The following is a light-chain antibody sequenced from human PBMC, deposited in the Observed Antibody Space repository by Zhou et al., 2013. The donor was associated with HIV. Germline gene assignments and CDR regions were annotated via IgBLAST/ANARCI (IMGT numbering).Light chain of an antibody. Sequence: EIVLSQSPGTLSLSPGETTTLSCRASQSISSNYLAWYQQKPGQAPRLLIYGASTRATGIPARFSGSGSGTEFTLTISSLQSEDFAVYYCQQYGSSPYTFGQGTKLEIK. V-gene: IGKV3-20*01. J-gene: IGKJ2*01. CDR1: QSISSNY. CDR3: QQYGSSPYT. CDR2: GAS.